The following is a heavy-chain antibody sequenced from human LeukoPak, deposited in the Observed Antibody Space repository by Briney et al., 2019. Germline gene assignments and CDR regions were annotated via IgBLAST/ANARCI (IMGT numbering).Heavy chain of an antibody. V-gene: IGHV4-31*03. D-gene: IGHD3-10*01. Sequence: SQTLSLTCTVSGGSISSGGYFWSWVRQHPGKGLEWIGCISHSGSTYYNPSLKSRVTISLDTSKDRFSLRLSSVTAADTAVYYCARDLWFGEYNWFDPWGQGTLVTVSS. J-gene: IGHJ5*02. CDR3: ARDLWFGEYNWFDP. CDR1: GGSISSGGYF. CDR2: ISHSGST.